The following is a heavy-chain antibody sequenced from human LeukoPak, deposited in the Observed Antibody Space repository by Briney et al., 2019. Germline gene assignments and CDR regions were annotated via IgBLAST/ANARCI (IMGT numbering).Heavy chain of an antibody. J-gene: IGHJ4*02. D-gene: IGHD5-18*01. CDR2: ISSSSSYI. CDR3: ARIESGYSYDPDY. V-gene: IGHV3-21*01. Sequence: GGSLRLSCAVSGFTVSSNYMSWVRQGPGKGLEWVSSISSSSSYIYYADSVKGRFTISRDNAKNSLYLQMNSLRAEDTAVYYCARIESGYSYDPDYWGQGTLVTVSS. CDR1: GFTVSSNY.